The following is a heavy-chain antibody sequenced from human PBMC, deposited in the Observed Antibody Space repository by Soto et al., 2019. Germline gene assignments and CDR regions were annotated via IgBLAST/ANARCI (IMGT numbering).Heavy chain of an antibody. D-gene: IGHD3-10*01. CDR3: ARGDSLLWFGELLSSFDY. J-gene: IGHJ4*02. CDR1: GYTFTSYG. CDR2: ISAYNGNT. Sequence: QVQLVHSGAEVKKPGASVKVSCKASGYTFTSYGISWVRQAPGQGLEWMGWISAYNGNTNYAQKLQGRVTMTTDTSTSTAYMELRSLRSDDTAVYYCARGDSLLWFGELLSSFDYWGQGTLVTVSS. V-gene: IGHV1-18*01.